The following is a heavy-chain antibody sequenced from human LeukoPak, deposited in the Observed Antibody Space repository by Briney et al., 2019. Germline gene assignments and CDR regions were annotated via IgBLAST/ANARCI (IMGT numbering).Heavy chain of an antibody. CDR3: ARDDGSGWSQFDY. D-gene: IGHD6-19*01. CDR1: GGTVSSYA. J-gene: IGHJ4*02. V-gene: IGHV1-69*13. CDR2: IIPIFGTA. Sequence: GASVKVSCKASGGTVSSYAISWVRQAPGQGLEWMGGIIPIFGTANYAQKFQGRVTITADESTSTAYMELSSLRSEDTAVYYCARDDGSGWSQFDYWGQGILVTVSS.